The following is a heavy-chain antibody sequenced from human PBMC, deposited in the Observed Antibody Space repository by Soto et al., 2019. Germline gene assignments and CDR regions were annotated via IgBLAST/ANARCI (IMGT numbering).Heavy chain of an antibody. D-gene: IGHD1-26*01. J-gene: IGHJ6*01. CDR3: ARDRTPGVGDTNYYGRDG. CDR2: IIPIFGTA. V-gene: IGHV1-69*01. CDR1: GGTFSSYD. Sequence: SVTGSCRGSGGTFSSYDISWGRPAPGQVLEWMGGIIPIFGTANYAQKFQGRVTITADESTSTAYMELSSLRSEDTAVYYCARDRTPGVGDTNYYGRDGWGQGTTVTVSA.